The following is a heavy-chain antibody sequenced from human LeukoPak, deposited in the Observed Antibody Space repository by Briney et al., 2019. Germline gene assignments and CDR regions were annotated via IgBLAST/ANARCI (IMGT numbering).Heavy chain of an antibody. V-gene: IGHV3-15*01. CDR2: IRTKTEGGTT. D-gene: IGHD1-26*01. Sequence: GGSLRLSCAASGFTFSNAWMSWVRQAPGKGLEWVGLIRTKTEGGTTDYAAPVKGRFTISRDDSKTTLYLQMSSLKTEDTAVYYCIYSQAGGFDYWGQGTLVTASS. CDR3: IYSQAGGFDY. CDR1: GFTFSNAW. J-gene: IGHJ4*02.